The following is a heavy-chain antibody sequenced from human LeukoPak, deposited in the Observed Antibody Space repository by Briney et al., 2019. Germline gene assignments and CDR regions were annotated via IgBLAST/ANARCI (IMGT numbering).Heavy chain of an antibody. V-gene: IGHV1-18*01. Sequence: ASVKVSCKASGYTFTSYGISWVRQAPGQGLEWMGWISACNGNTNYAQKLQGRVTMTTDTSTSTAYMELRSLRSDDTAVYYCARDPGYCSSTSCYKKGRYNWFDPWGQGTLVTVSS. CDR3: ARDPGYCSSTSCYKKGRYNWFDP. D-gene: IGHD2-2*02. CDR2: ISACNGNT. J-gene: IGHJ5*02. CDR1: GYTFTSYG.